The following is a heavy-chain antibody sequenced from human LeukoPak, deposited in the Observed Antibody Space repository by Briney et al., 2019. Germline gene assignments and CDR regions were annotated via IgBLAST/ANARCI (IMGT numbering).Heavy chain of an antibody. J-gene: IGHJ4*02. V-gene: IGHV4-59*02. CDR1: GDSVSSYY. Sequence: SETLSLTCTVSGDSVSSYYWSWIRQPPGKRREWIGCTYYSESATYNPSLKSRVTISFDTSKNQFFLKLSSVTAADTAVYYSARKRSFDLWGQGTLVTVSS. CDR3: ARKRSFDL. CDR2: TYYSESA. D-gene: IGHD3-9*01.